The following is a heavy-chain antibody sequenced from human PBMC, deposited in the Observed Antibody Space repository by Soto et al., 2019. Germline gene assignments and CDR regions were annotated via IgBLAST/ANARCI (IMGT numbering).Heavy chain of an antibody. CDR3: ARDLHYWSLLIDH. J-gene: IGHJ4*02. D-gene: IGHD2-8*02. CDR2: LWSNGIKT. V-gene: IGHV3-33*01. Sequence: GGSLRLSCTASGFSLSRYGLHWVRQAPGKGLEWVAGLWSNGIKTSYTDSVKGRFTISRDTSKNMLYLQMSGLGAEDTALYYCARDLHYWSLLIDHRGQGALVTVSS. CDR1: GFSLSRYG.